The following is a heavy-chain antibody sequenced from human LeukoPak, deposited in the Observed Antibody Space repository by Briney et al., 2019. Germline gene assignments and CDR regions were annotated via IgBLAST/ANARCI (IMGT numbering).Heavy chain of an antibody. CDR3: ARVDQQLPYYDFWSGYYWLFDY. D-gene: IGHD3-3*01. J-gene: IGHJ4*02. Sequence: GGSLRLSCAASGFTFSSYAMHWVRQAPGKGLEWVAVISYDGSNKYYADSVKGRFTISRDNAKNSLYLQMNSLRAEGTAVYYCARVDQQLPYYDFWSGYYWLFDYWGQGTLVTVSS. CDR2: ISYDGSNK. CDR1: GFTFSSYA. V-gene: IGHV3-30-3*01.